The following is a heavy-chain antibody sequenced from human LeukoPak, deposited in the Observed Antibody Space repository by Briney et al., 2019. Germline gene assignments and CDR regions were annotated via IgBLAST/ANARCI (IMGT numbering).Heavy chain of an antibody. V-gene: IGHV4-38-2*02. CDR2: IYHSGST. D-gene: IGHD2-2*01. Sequence: SETLSLTCAVSGYSISSSYYWGWIRQPPGKGLEWIGSIYHSGSTYYNPSLKSRVTISVDTSKNQFSLKLSSVTAADTAVYYCARDPRWLTPDCTSTSCHVNWFDPWGQGTLVTVSS. CDR1: GYSISSSYY. J-gene: IGHJ5*02. CDR3: ARDPRWLTPDCTSTSCHVNWFDP.